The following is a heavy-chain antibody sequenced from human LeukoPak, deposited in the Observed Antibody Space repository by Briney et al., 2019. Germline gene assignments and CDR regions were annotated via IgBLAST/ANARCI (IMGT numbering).Heavy chain of an antibody. V-gene: IGHV3-7*03. CDR1: GFTFGTYW. Sequence: SGGSLRLSCAASGFTFGTYWAHWVRQAPGQGLEWVANIKEDATEKYYVDSVKGRFTISRDNAKKSLYLQINSLRVEDTAVYYCTAGTGRTDHDYWGQGNLVTVS. J-gene: IGHJ4*02. CDR2: IKEDATEK. D-gene: IGHD1-1*01. CDR3: TAGTGRTDHDY.